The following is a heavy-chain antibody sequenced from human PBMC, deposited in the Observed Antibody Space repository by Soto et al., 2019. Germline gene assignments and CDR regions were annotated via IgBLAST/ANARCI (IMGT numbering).Heavy chain of an antibody. CDR1: GFTFSSYS. V-gene: IGHV3-21*01. CDR3: ARDVTNEETLDY. D-gene: IGHD1-1*01. CDR2: ISSSSSYI. J-gene: IGHJ4*02. Sequence: EVQLVESGGGLVKPGGSLRLSCAASGFTFSSYSMNWVRQAPGKGLEWVSSISSSSSYIYYADSVKGRFTISRDNAKNSLYLQMNSLRAEDTAVYYCARDVTNEETLDYWGQGTLVTVSS.